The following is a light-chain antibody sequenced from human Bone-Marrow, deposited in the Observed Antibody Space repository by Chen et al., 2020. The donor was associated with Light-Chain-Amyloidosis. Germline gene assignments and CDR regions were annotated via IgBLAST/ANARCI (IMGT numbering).Light chain of an antibody. CDR3: QVWDRSSDRPV. CDR1: NIGSTS. Sequence: SYVLTPPSSVSVDPGQTAKIACGGNNIGSTSVHWYQQTPGQAPLLVVYDDSDRPSGIPERLSGSNSGNTATLTISRVEAGDEADYYCQVWDRSSDRPVFGGGTKLTVL. CDR2: DDS. V-gene: IGLV3-21*02. J-gene: IGLJ3*02.